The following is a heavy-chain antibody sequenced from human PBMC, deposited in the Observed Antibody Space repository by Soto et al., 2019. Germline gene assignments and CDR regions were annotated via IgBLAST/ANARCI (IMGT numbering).Heavy chain of an antibody. CDR2: INPNSGGT. D-gene: IGHD1-26*01. V-gene: IGHV1-2*04. CDR3: ARVGATTVGGAFDI. J-gene: IGHJ3*02. Sequence: ASVKVSCKASGYTFTGYYMHWVRQAPGQGLEWMGWINPNSGGTNYAQKFQGWVTMTRDTSISTAYMELSRLRSDDTAVYYCARVGATTVGGAFDIWGQGTMVTVS. CDR1: GYTFTGYY.